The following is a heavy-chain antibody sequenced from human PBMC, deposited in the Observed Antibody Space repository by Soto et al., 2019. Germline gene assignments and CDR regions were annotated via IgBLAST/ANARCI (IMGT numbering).Heavy chain of an antibody. CDR3: ARGGRRSPGMDV. J-gene: IGHJ6*02. Sequence: QVQLQESGPGLVKPSQTLSLTCTVSGGSISSGGYYCSWIRQHPGKGLEWIGYIYYSGSTYYNPSLKSRVTISVDTSKNQFSLKLSSVTAADTAVYYCARGGRRSPGMDVWGQGTTVTVSS. CDR1: GGSISSGGYY. CDR2: IYYSGST. V-gene: IGHV4-31*03.